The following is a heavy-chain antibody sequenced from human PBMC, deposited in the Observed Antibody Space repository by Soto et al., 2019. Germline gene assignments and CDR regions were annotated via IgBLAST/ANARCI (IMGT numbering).Heavy chain of an antibody. V-gene: IGHV3-74*01. CDR3: ARENPVAGHAFDI. J-gene: IGHJ3*02. CDR2: INSDGSST. D-gene: IGHD6-19*01. Sequence: EVQLVESGGGLVQPGGSLRLSCAASGFTFSSYWMHWVRQAPGKGLVWVSRINSDGSSTSYADSVKGRFTISRDNAQNTLYLQMNSLRAEDTAVYYCARENPVAGHAFDIWGQGTMVTVSS. CDR1: GFTFSSYW.